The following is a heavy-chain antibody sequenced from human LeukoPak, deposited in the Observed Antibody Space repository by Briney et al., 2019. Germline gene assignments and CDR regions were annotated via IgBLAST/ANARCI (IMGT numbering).Heavy chain of an antibody. CDR3: ARSTSSEYDIYHFDY. Sequence: QPGGSLRLSCAASGFTVSSNYMSWVRQAPGKGLEWVSVIYSGGSTYYADSVKGRFTISRDNSKNTLYLQMNSLRAEDTAVYYCARSTSSEYDIYHFDYWGQGTLVTVSS. V-gene: IGHV3-53*01. CDR2: IYSGGST. D-gene: IGHD3-9*01. J-gene: IGHJ4*02. CDR1: GFTVSSNY.